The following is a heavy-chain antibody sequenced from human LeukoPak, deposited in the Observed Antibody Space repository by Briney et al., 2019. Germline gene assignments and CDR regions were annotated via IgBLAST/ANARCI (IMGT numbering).Heavy chain of an antibody. CDR3: ARDGRFEYSHFYYFDY. Sequence: GGALRLSCAASGFTFSSYAMTWVRQAPGKGLEWVSAISYSGGSTYYADSVKGRFTISRDNSKNTLYLQMNSLRAEDTAVYYCARDGRFEYSHFYYFDYWGQGTLVTVSS. V-gene: IGHV3-23*01. CDR1: GFTFSSYA. CDR2: ISYSGGST. J-gene: IGHJ4*02. D-gene: IGHD6-6*01.